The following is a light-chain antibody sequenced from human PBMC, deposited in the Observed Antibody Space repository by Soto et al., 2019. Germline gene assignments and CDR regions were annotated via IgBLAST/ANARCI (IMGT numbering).Light chain of an antibody. CDR2: GXA. J-gene: IGKJ5*01. CDR3: QQNYRLTGT. CDR1: DNINSF. V-gene: IGKV1-39*01. Sequence: IHMTKSPSSVAASLGGRVTLPXRASDNINSFLNWDHQGRGXAPDXXXAGXASLKTGGPSRCSGSGSATHFPLTIAGLQAADFAIYYCQQNYRLTGTFGQGTRLEIK.